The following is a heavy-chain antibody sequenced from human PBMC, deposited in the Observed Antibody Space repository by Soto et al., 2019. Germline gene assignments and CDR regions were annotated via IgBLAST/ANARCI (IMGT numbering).Heavy chain of an antibody. CDR3: AKDQITMVRGVIYGPYYYYGMDV. J-gene: IGHJ6*02. D-gene: IGHD3-10*01. Sequence: GGSLRLSCAASGFTFSSYGMHWVRQAPGKGLGWVAVISYDGSNKYYADSVKGRFTISRDNSKNTLYLQMNSLRAEDTAVYYCAKDQITMVRGVIYGPYYYYGMDVWGQGTTVTVSS. V-gene: IGHV3-30*18. CDR1: GFTFSSYG. CDR2: ISYDGSNK.